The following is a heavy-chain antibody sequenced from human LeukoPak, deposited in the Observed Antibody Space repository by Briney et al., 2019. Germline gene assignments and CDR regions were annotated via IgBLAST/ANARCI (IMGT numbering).Heavy chain of an antibody. CDR2: ISGSGVST. D-gene: IGHD6-13*01. V-gene: IGHV3-23*01. J-gene: IGHJ4*02. Sequence: GGSLRLSCAASGFTFSSYAMSWVRQAPGKGLEWVSAISGSGVSTYYADSVKGRFTISRDNSKNTLYLQMNSLRAEDTAVYYCAKCINFLIAAAGTSDYWGQGTLVTVSS. CDR1: GFTFSSYA. CDR3: AKCINFLIAAAGTSDY.